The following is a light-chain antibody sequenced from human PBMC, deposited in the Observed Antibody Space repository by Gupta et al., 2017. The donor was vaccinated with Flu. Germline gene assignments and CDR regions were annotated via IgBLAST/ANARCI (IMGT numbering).Light chain of an antibody. V-gene: IGKV3-11*01. CDR2: DTS. Sequence: EIVLTQSPATLSVSPGERATLSCRASQTVDSYLAWYQQKPGQAPRLLIYDTSNRATGIPARFSGSGSGTDFTLTISSLEPEDFAIYYCQHRSHWPPATFGQGTKLEIK. CDR3: QHRSHWPPAT. CDR1: QTVDSY. J-gene: IGKJ2*01.